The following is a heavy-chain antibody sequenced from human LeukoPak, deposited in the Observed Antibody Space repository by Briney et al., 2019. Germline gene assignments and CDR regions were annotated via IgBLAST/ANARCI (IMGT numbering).Heavy chain of an antibody. D-gene: IGHD1-26*01. J-gene: IGHJ4*02. CDR3: ARIRYSGSFFFDY. V-gene: IGHV3-11*01. CDR1: GFTFSDYY. CDR2: ISSSGSTI. Sequence: GESLRLSCAASGFTFSDYYMSWIRQAPGKGLEWVSYISSSGSTIYYADSVKGRFTISRDNAKNSLYLQMNSLRAEETAVYYCARIRYSGSFFFDYWGQGTLVTVSS.